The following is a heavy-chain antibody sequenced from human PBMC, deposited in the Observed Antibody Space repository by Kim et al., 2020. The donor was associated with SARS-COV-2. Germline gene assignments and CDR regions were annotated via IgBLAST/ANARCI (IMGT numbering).Heavy chain of an antibody. Sequence: GGSLRLSCAASGFTFSSYAMSWVRQAPGKGLEWVSAISGSGGSTYYADSVKGRFTISRDNSKNTLYLQMNSLRAEDTAVYYCAKAIDLRYFDWLVVGSGNDAFDIWGQGTMVTVSS. CDR2: ISGSGGST. CDR3: AKAIDLRYFDWLVVGSGNDAFDI. CDR1: GFTFSSYA. J-gene: IGHJ3*02. D-gene: IGHD3-9*01. V-gene: IGHV3-23*01.